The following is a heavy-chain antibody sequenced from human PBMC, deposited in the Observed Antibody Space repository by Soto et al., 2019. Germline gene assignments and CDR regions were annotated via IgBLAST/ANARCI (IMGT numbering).Heavy chain of an antibody. J-gene: IGHJ3*02. V-gene: IGHV4-34*01. D-gene: IGHD6-19*01. Sequence: SETLSLTCAVYGGSFSGYYWSWIRQPPGKGLEWIGEINHSGSTNYNPSLKSRVTISVDTSKNQFSLKLSSVTAADTAVYYCARGYSSGWYLWGAFDIWGQGTMVTVSS. CDR2: INHSGST. CDR3: ARGYSSGWYLWGAFDI. CDR1: GGSFSGYY.